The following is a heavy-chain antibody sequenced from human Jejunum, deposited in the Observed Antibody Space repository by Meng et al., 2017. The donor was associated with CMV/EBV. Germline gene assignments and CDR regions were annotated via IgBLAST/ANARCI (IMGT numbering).Heavy chain of an antibody. D-gene: IGHD2-21*01. CDR2: INPSSGAI. CDR1: GYAFTGYY. V-gene: IGHV1-2*02. Sequence: VLSGAEGKKPGASVKVSCKAAGYAFTGYYIHWLRQAPGQGLEWMGWINPSSGAIFYAQKFQDRVTMSRETSITTVYMDLSSLRSDDTAVYFCSRGGGGDGTYLLDYWGQGTLVTVSS. CDR3: SRGGGGDGTYLLDY. J-gene: IGHJ4*02.